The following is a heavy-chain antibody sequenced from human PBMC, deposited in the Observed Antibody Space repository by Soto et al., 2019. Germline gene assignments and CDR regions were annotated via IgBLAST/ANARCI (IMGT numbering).Heavy chain of an antibody. CDR2: VIPVLGIA. D-gene: IGHD3-3*01. CDR1: GVTFSTSS. CDR3: ARSPWRTEGTYFDC. J-gene: IGHJ4*02. Sequence: QVQLVQSGAEVKKPGSSVKVSCKASGVTFSTSSISWVRQAPGQGLEWMGRVIPVLGIANYAQQFQGRVTMTADKSTSTAYMELTSLRSDDTAVYFCARSPWRTEGTYFDCWGQGTLVTVSS. V-gene: IGHV1-69*02.